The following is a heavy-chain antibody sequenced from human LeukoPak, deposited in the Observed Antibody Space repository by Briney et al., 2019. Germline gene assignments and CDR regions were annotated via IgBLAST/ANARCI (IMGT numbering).Heavy chain of an antibody. Sequence: ASETLSHTCTVSGGSISSGDYYWTWIRQPPGKGLEWIGYIYYSGSTYYNPSLKSRLSISVDTSKNQFSLKLSSVTAADTAVYYCARGLGSSWYGDWGQGTLVTVSS. D-gene: IGHD6-13*01. V-gene: IGHV4-30-4*01. CDR1: GGSISSGDYY. CDR3: ARGLGSSWYGD. CDR2: IYYSGST. J-gene: IGHJ4*02.